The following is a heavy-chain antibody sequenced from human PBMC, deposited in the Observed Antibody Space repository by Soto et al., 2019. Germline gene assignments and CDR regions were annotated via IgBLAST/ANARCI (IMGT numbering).Heavy chain of an antibody. CDR3: ARDAAATVDRHYFDY. CDR1: GVSVISGGHY. Sequence: TLSLTCSVSGVSVISGGHYWNWIRQLPGKGLEWIGYIYHSGGGYYNPSLKSRASMSVDTSKNEFSLRLASVTAADTAVYFCARDAAATVDRHYFDYWGQGALVAVSS. J-gene: IGHJ4*02. CDR2: IYHSGGG. D-gene: IGHD4-4*01. V-gene: IGHV4-30-2*05.